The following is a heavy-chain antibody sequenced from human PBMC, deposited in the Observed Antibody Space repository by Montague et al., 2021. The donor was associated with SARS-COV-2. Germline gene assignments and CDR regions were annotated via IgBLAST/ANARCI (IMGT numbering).Heavy chain of an antibody. V-gene: IGHV3-48*03. CDR2: ISSSGITI. CDR1: GFTFSSYE. J-gene: IGHJ4*02. Sequence: XLRLSCAASGFTFSSYEMNLLRQAPGKGLEWVSYISSSGITIYYSDSVKGRFTISRDNAKNSLYLQMNSLRAEDTAVYYCARDNYYYDTSGYPDYWGQGTLVTVSS. CDR3: ARDNYYYDTSGYPDY. D-gene: IGHD3-22*01.